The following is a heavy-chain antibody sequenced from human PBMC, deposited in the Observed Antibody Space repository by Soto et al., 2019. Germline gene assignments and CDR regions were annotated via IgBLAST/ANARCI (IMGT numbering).Heavy chain of an antibody. CDR2: IIPIFGTA. CDR3: ARRARGYSGYDFSSSGSDYYYGMDV. V-gene: IGHV1-69*13. J-gene: IGHJ6*02. Sequence: GASVKVSCKASGGTFSSYAISWVRQAPGQGLEWMGGIIPIFGTANYAQKFQGRVTITADESTSTAYMELSSLRSEDTAVYYCARRARGYSGYDFSSSGSDYYYGMDVWGQGTTVTVSS. CDR1: GGTFSSYA. D-gene: IGHD5-12*01.